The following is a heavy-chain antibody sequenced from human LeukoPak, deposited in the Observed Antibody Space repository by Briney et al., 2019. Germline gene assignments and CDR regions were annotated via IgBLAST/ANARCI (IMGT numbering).Heavy chain of an antibody. CDR2: ISYDGSNE. CDR1: GFTFSSYG. V-gene: IGHV3-30*03. D-gene: IGHD2-2*01. CDR3: ARVRAGYCTSTSCYTGMDV. J-gene: IGHJ6*02. Sequence: HSGGSLRLSCEASGFTFSSYGMHWVRQAPGKGLEWVALISYDGSNEYYADPVRGRFTISRDNSKFTLYMQMNSLRAEDTAVYYCARVRAGYCTSTSCYTGMDVWGQGTTVTVSS.